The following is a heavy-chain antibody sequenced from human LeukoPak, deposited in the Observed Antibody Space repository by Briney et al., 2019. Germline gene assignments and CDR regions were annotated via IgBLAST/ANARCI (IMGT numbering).Heavy chain of an antibody. V-gene: IGHV4-59*01. J-gene: IGHJ5*02. CDR3: ARDKAHSYGRYFDP. Sequence: SEILSLTCSVAGGSISTYYWNWLRQTPGKGLEWIGHIANGNTDYNPSLKSRVTISVDTSKNQFSLKLTSVTAADTAVYYCARDKAHSYGRYFDPWGQGALVIVSS. CDR2: IANGNT. D-gene: IGHD5-18*01. CDR1: GGSISTYY.